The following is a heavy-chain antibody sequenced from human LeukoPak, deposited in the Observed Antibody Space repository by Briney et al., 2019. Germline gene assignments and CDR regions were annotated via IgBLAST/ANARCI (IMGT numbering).Heavy chain of an antibody. J-gene: IGHJ4*02. D-gene: IGHD6-19*01. V-gene: IGHV3-7*01. Sequence: RPGGSLRLSCAASGFTFSRYWMSWVRQAPGKGLECVANMKQDGSEKYYVDCVKGRFTISRDNAKNSLYLQMNSLGAEDTAVYYCARDLLAVAATGIGFDYWGQGTLVTVSS. CDR3: ARDLLAVAATGIGFDY. CDR1: GFTFSRYW. CDR2: MKQDGSEK.